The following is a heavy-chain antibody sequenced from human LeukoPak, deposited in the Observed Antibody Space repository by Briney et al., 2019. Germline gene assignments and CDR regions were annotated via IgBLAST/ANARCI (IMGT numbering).Heavy chain of an antibody. CDR1: GFTVSSNY. J-gene: IGHJ4*02. CDR3: AKAGAVVVVAAKYFDY. Sequence: GGSLRLSCAASGFTVSSNYMSWVRQAPGKGLEWVSVIYSGGSTYYADSVKGRFTISRDNSKNTLYLQMNSLRAEDTAVYYCAKAGAVVVVAAKYFDYWGQGTLVTVSS. CDR2: IYSGGST. D-gene: IGHD2-15*01. V-gene: IGHV3-53*01.